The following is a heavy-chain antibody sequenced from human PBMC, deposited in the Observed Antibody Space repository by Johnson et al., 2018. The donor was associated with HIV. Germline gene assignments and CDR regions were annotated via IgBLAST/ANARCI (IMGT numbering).Heavy chain of an antibody. CDR3: ARDRSENAFDI. Sequence: VLLVESGGGLVQPGGSLRLSCAASGFTFSSYDMHWVRQPTGKGLEWVSSIDTTGDTYYPGSVRGRFTISRENAKNSLYLQMNNLRAGDSAVYYCARDRSENAFDIWGQGTMVTVSS. CDR2: IDTTGDT. CDR1: GFTFSSYD. J-gene: IGHJ3*02. V-gene: IGHV3-13*01.